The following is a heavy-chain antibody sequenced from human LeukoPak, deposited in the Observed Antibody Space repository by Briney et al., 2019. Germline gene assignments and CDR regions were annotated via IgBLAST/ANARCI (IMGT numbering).Heavy chain of an antibody. V-gene: IGHV3-21*01. J-gene: IGHJ4*02. CDR2: ISSSSSYI. CDR1: GFTFSSYS. D-gene: IGHD2-15*01. CDR3: ARDGLGATEDIVVVVAADFDY. Sequence: GGSLRLSCAASGFTFSSYSMNWVRQAPGKGLEWVSSISSSSSYIYYADSVKGRFTISRDNAKNSLYLQMNSLRAEDTAVYYCARDGLGATEDIVVVVAADFDYWGQGTLVTVSS.